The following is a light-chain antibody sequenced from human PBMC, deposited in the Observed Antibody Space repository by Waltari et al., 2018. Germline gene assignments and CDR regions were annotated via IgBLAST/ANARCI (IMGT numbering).Light chain of an antibody. V-gene: IGLV2-11*01. Sequence: QSALTQPRSVSGSPGQSVTVSCTGTSSDVGGNNYVSWYQHHPGKAPKLMIYDVNTRPSGVPDRFSGSKSGNTASLTISGLQAEDEADYHCCSYAGTYTEVVFGGGTKLTVL. CDR3: CSYAGTYTEVV. J-gene: IGLJ3*02. CDR2: DVN. CDR1: SSDVGGNNY.